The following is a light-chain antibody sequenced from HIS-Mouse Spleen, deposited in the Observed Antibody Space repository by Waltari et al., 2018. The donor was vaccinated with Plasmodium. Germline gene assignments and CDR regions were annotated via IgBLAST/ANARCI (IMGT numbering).Light chain of an antibody. V-gene: IGKV1-5*03. J-gene: IGKJ1*01. Sequence: DIQMTQSPSTLSASVGARFTLTCRASQRISSWLAWYQQKPGKAPKLLIYKASSLESGVPSRFSGSGSGTEFTLTISSLQPDDFATYYCQQYNSYSWTFGQGTKVEIK. CDR2: KAS. CDR1: QRISSW. CDR3: QQYNSYSWT.